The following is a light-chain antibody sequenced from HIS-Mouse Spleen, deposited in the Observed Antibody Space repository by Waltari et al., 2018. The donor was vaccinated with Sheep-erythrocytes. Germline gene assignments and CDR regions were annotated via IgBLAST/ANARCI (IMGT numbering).Light chain of an antibody. J-gene: IGLJ2*01. CDR2: QDS. CDR3: QAWDSSTVV. Sequence: SYELTQPPSVSVSPGQTASITCSGAKLGDKYACWYQQKPGQSPVLVISQDSKRPSGNPEGFSGSNSGKKDTLTIRGTEAMDEADYYCQAWDSSTVVFGGGTKLTVL. V-gene: IGLV3-1*01. CDR1: KLGDKY.